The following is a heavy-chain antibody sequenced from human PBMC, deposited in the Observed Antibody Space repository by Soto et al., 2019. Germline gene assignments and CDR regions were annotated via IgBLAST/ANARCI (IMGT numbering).Heavy chain of an antibody. CDR3: AITYCRDNSCPRDFDF. Sequence: QVQVVQSGAEVKKPESSVKVSCKPSGGTFNTYTVNWVRLAPGHGLEWMGRFIPILDMANYAQKFQDRVKITADRSTFTAYMELYSLTSDDTAVYYCAITYCRDNSCPRDFDFWGPGTRVTVSS. V-gene: IGHV1-69*02. J-gene: IGHJ4*02. D-gene: IGHD2-21*01. CDR1: GGTFNTYT. CDR2: FIPILDMA.